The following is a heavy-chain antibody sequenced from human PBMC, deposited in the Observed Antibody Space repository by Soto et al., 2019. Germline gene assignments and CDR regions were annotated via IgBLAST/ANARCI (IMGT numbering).Heavy chain of an antibody. V-gene: IGHV4-30-2*01. CDR1: GGSISSGGYS. Sequence: QVQLQESGSGLVKPSQTLSLTCAVSGGSISSGGYSWSWIRQPPGKGLEWIGDIHRSGSTYYNPSLTIRVTISVDRSKDQFSLMLSSVTAADTAVYYCARVAGSGWYDAWGQGTLVTVSS. J-gene: IGHJ5*02. CDR2: IHRSGST. CDR3: ARVAGSGWYDA. D-gene: IGHD6-19*01.